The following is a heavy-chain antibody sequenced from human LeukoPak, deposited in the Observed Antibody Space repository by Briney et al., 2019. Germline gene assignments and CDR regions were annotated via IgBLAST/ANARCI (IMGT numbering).Heavy chain of an antibody. D-gene: IGHD5-24*01. CDR1: GGSISSSSYY. CDR3: ASPLMARGYFDY. Sequence: PSETLSLTCTVSGGSISSSSYYGGWIRQPPGKGLEWIGSIYYSGSTYYNPSLKSRVTISVDTSKNQFSLKLSSVTAADTAVYYCASPLMARGYFDYWGQGTLVTVSS. J-gene: IGHJ4*02. CDR2: IYYSGST. V-gene: IGHV4-39*07.